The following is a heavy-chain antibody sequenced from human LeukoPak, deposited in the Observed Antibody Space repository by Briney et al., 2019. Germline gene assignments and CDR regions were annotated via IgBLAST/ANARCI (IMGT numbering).Heavy chain of an antibody. J-gene: IGHJ5*02. Sequence: GGSLRLSCAVSGFIFSSDYMSWVRQAPGKGLEWVSVIYSGGNTYYAGSVKGRFTISRDTSKNTLYLQMNSLRAEDTAIYYCVRHDWFDPWGQGTLVTVSS. V-gene: IGHV3-53*01. CDR1: GFIFSSDY. CDR3: VRHDWFDP. CDR2: IYSGGNT.